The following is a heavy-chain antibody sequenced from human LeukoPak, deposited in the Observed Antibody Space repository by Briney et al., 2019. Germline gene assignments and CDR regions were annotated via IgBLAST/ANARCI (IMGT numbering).Heavy chain of an antibody. CDR2: INGDGSST. Sequence: SGGSLRLSYIASGFSFRTYWLHWVRQAPGKGLEWVSRINGDGSSTSYADSVKGRFTISRDNAKNTVYLQMNSLRVEDTAVYYCIRDFGSVGATNAFDIWGQGTMVTVSS. V-gene: IGHV3-74*01. J-gene: IGHJ3*02. CDR1: GFSFRTYW. D-gene: IGHD1-26*01. CDR3: IRDFGSVGATNAFDI.